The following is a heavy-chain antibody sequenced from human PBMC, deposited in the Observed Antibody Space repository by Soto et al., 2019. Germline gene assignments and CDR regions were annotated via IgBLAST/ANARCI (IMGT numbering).Heavy chain of an antibody. D-gene: IGHD3-9*01. V-gene: IGHV4-39*01. Sequence: SEALSLTCTGSGGSISSGSYYWCWIRQPPGKGLEWIVSIYYSGSTYYNPSLKSRVTISVDTSKNQFSLKLSSVTAADTAVYYCARQDVLRYFDWLLHFDYWGQGTLVTVSS. CDR1: GGSISSGSYY. CDR3: ARQDVLRYFDWLLHFDY. CDR2: IYYSGST. J-gene: IGHJ4*02.